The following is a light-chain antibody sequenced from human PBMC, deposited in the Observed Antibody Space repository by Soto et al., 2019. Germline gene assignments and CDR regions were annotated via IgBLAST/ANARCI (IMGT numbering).Light chain of an antibody. CDR1: QNINSN. CDR2: GAA. V-gene: IGKV3-15*01. Sequence: ETVMTQSPATLSVSPGDKATLSCRAGQNINSNLAWYQQKPGQAPRLLIAGAAIRATDVPSRFSGSGSGTEFTLTINSLQSEDFAVYCGQQYNNLPLYTFGQRTKLEIK. CDR3: QQYNNLPLYT. J-gene: IGKJ2*01.